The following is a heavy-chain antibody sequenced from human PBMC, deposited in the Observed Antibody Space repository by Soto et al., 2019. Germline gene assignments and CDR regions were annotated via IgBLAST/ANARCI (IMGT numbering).Heavy chain of an antibody. Sequence: QVQVVQSGPEMRKPGASVRVSCKASGDTFIKNTISWVRQAPGQGLEWMGWITGDKGTTDYAENPRDRVTMTKDTSPTTAHVELRRLQSDDTAVYYWAGWTGYGCDVFDTWGHGTRVTVSS. V-gene: IGHV1-18*04. CDR1: GDTFIKNT. CDR3: AGWTGYGCDVFDT. D-gene: IGHD3-9*01. CDR2: ITGDKGTT. J-gene: IGHJ3*02.